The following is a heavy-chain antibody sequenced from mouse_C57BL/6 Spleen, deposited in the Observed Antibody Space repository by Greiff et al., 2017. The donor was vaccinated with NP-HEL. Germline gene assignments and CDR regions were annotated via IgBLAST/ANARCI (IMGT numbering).Heavy chain of an antibody. Sequence: VQLQQSGAELVRPGASVKLSCKASGYTFTDYYINWVKQRPGQGLEWIARIYPGSGNTYYNEKFKGQATLTAEKSSSTAYMQLSSLTSEDSAVYYCARRITTGDYLDYWGQGTTLTVSS. J-gene: IGHJ2*01. CDR1: GYTFTDYY. CDR2: IYPGSGNT. CDR3: ARRITTGDYLDY. V-gene: IGHV1-76*01. D-gene: IGHD1-1*01.